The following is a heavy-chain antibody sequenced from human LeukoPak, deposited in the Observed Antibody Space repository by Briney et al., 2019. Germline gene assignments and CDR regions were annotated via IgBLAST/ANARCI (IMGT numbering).Heavy chain of an antibody. CDR3: ASESIAVAGRKELGAFDI. CDR2: TYYRSKWYN. D-gene: IGHD6-19*01. J-gene: IGHJ3*02. CDR1: GDSVSSNSAA. V-gene: IGHV6-1*01. Sequence: SQTLSLTCAISGDSVSSNSAAWNWIRQSPSRGLEWLGRTYYRSKWYNDYAVSVKSRITINPDTSKNQFSLQLNSVTPEDTAVYYCASESIAVAGRKELGAFDIWGQGTMVTVSS.